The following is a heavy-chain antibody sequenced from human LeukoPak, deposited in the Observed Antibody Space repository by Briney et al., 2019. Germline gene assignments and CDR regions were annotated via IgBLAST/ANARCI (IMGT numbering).Heavy chain of an antibody. CDR1: GFTFSSYS. CDR3: ARGGVEMATIPPAR. Sequence: GGSLRLSCAASGFTFSSYSMNWVRQAPGKGLEWVSSISSSSSYIYYADSVKGRFTISRDNAKNSLYLQMNSLRAEDTAVYYCARGGVEMATIPPARWGQGTMVTVSS. J-gene: IGHJ3*01. D-gene: IGHD5-24*01. CDR2: ISSSSSYI. V-gene: IGHV3-21*01.